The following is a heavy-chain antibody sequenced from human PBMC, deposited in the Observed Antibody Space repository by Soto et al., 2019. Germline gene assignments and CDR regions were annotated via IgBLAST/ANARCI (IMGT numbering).Heavy chain of an antibody. CDR3: ARMASAGTLNWFDP. CDR2: MNPGSGKT. D-gene: IGHD6-13*01. J-gene: IGHJ5*02. Sequence: ASVKVCCEAAGYTFINFDMSWVRQATGQGLEWMGWMNPGSGKTGYANKFQGRVTMTRDASTSTAHLELSSLTSEDTAVYYCARMASAGTLNWFDPWGQGTLVTVSS. V-gene: IGHV1-8*02. CDR1: GYTFINFD.